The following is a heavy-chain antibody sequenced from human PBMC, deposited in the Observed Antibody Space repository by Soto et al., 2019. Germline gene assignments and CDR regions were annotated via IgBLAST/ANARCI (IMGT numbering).Heavy chain of an antibody. J-gene: IGHJ6*02. Sequence: ESLKVSWKGCGYRFASYWIGWVRQMPGKGLECVGIIYPGDSDTRYSPSFQGQVTISADKSISTAYLQWSSLKASDTAMYYCHRLCPSNIIKGGSRTSCNPYYYYGMDVWGQGTTVT. CDR3: HRLCPSNIIKGGSRTSCNPYYYYGMDV. CDR2: IYPGDSDT. V-gene: IGHV5-51*01. CDR1: GYRFASYW. D-gene: IGHD2-2*01.